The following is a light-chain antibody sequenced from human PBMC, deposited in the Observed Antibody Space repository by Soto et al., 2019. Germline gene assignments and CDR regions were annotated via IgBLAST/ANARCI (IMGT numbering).Light chain of an antibody. J-gene: IGKJ2*01. CDR3: QQYGSSPPYT. V-gene: IGKV3-20*01. Sequence: EIVLTQSPGTLALSPGERATLSCRASRSFSSSYLAWYQQMPGQAPRLLIYAASSRATGIPDRFSGSGSGTDFNLTISRLEPEDSAVYYCQQYGSSPPYTFGQGTKLEIK. CDR2: AAS. CDR1: RSFSSSY.